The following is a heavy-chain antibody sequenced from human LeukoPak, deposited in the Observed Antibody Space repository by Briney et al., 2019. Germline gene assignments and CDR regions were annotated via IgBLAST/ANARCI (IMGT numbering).Heavy chain of an antibody. Sequence: PGGSLRLSCAASGFTFSSYEMNWVRQAPGKGLEWVSYISSSGSTIYYADSVKGRFTISRDNAKNSLYLQMNSLRAEDTAVYYCAREISGGHDYYYYMDAWGKGTTVTVSS. D-gene: IGHD2-8*02. CDR1: GFTFSSYE. J-gene: IGHJ6*03. V-gene: IGHV3-48*03. CDR3: AREISGGHDYYYYMDA. CDR2: ISSSGSTI.